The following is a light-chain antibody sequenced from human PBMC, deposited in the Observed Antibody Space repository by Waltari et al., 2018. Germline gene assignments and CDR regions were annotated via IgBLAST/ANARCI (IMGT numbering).Light chain of an antibody. J-gene: IGLJ2*01. Sequence: QSALTQPASVSGSPGQSITISCSGTSSDVGGSNYVPWYQQLPGNAPKLMIYDVARWPSGVSNRFSGSKSGNTASLTIFGLQAEDEADYYCASYTSTRTVIFGGGTRVTVL. CDR2: DVA. V-gene: IGLV2-14*01. CDR1: SSDVGGSNY. CDR3: ASYTSTRTVI.